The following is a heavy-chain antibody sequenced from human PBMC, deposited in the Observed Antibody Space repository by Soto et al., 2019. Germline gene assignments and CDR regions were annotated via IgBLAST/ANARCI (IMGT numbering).Heavy chain of an antibody. V-gene: IGHV1-18*01. D-gene: IGHD3-10*01. J-gene: IGHJ5*02. CDR1: GYTFTSYG. CDR3: VMVRGVIMHKRFDP. CDR2: ISAYNGNT. Sequence: QVQLVQSGAEVKKPGASVKVSCKASGYTFTSYGISWVRQAPGQGLEWMGWISAYNGNTNYAQKRQGRVTMTTDTSTSTACMELESLRSDDTAVYYCVMVRGVIMHKRFDPWGQGTLVTVSS.